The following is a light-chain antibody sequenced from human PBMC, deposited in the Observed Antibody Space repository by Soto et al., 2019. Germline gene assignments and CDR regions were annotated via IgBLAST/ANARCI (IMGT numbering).Light chain of an antibody. V-gene: IGKV3-20*01. CDR2: GAS. J-gene: IGKJ1*01. CDR1: QSVSSY. CDR3: QQHGTT. Sequence: EIVLTQSPATLSLSPGARATLSCRASQSVSSYLAWYQQKPGQAPRLLIYGASSRATGIPDRFSGSGSGTDFTLTISRLEPEDSAVYYCQQHGTTFGQGTKVDIK.